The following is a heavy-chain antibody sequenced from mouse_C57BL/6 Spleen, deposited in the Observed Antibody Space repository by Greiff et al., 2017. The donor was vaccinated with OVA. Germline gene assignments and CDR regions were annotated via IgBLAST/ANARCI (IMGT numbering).Heavy chain of an antibody. CDR2: IYPGNSDT. D-gene: IGHD2-1*01. CDR1: GYTFTSYW. CDR3: TRSHGNYETWWYFDV. J-gene: IGHJ1*03. Sequence: EVQLQQSGTVLARPGASVKMSCKTSGYTFTSYWMHWVKQRPGQGLEWIGAIYPGNSDTSYNQKFKGKAKLTAVTSASTAYMELSSLTNEDSAVYYCTRSHGNYETWWYFDVWGTGTTVTVSS. V-gene: IGHV1-5*01.